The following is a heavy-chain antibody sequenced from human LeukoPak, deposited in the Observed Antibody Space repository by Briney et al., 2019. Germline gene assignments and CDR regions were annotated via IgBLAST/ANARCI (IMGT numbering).Heavy chain of an antibody. V-gene: IGHV1-18*01. Sequence: GASVKVSCKASGYTFTNYGISWARQAPGQGLEWMGRISAYNVNTNYAQKLQGRVTMTTDASTNTAYMELRSLGSDDTAFYYCARDVAFYGSSWHNWFDPWGQGTLVTVSS. J-gene: IGHJ5*02. D-gene: IGHD6-13*01. CDR2: ISAYNVNT. CDR1: GYTFTNYG. CDR3: ARDVAFYGSSWHNWFDP.